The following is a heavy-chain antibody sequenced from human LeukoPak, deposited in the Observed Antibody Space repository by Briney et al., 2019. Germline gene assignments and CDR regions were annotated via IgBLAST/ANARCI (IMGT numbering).Heavy chain of an antibody. V-gene: IGHV4-59*01. CDR3: ARTSTTYYFDF. D-gene: IGHD2/OR15-2a*01. J-gene: IGHJ4*02. CDR2: VYYSGST. Sequence: PSETLSLTCTVSGGSISSYYWSWIRQPPGKGLEWIGYVYYSGSTNYNPSLKSRVTISIDTSKNQFSLKLGSVTAADTAVYYCARTSTTYYFDFGGRGSLVTVSS. CDR1: GGSISSYY.